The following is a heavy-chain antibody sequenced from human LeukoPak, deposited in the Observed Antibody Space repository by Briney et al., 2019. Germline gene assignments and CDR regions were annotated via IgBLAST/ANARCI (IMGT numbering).Heavy chain of an antibody. J-gene: IGHJ4*02. CDR2: INSGGNT. D-gene: IGHD3-10*01. V-gene: IGHV3-53*01. CDR3: AKEMVRGVKSFDY. Sequence: GGSLRLSCAGSGFTVSNNYMTWVRQAPGKGLEWVSFINSGGNTYYADSVKGRFTISRDKLKNTLYLQMNSLRAEDTAVYYCAKEMVRGVKSFDYWGQGTLVTVSS. CDR1: GFTVSNNY.